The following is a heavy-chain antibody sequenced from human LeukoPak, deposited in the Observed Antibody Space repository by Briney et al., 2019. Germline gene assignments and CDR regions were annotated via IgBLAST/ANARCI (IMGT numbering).Heavy chain of an antibody. D-gene: IGHD2-15*01. CDR3: ARDRTDCSGGSCYPSVVDY. V-gene: IGHV4-39*07. Sequence: NPSETLSLTCTVSGGSISSSSYYWGWIRQPPGKGLEWIGSIYYSGSTYFNPSLKSRVTISVDTSKNQFSLKLSSVTAADTAVYYCARDRTDCSGGSCYPSVVDYWGQGTLVTVSS. CDR2: IYYSGST. CDR1: GGSISSSSYY. J-gene: IGHJ4*02.